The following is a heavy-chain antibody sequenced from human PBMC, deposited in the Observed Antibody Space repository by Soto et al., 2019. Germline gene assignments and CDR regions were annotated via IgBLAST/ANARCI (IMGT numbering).Heavy chain of an antibody. J-gene: IGHJ5*02. CDR2: IYHSGST. Sequence: PSETLSLTCAVSGGSISSSNWWSWVRQPPGKGLEWIGEIYHSGSTNYNPSLKSRVTISVDKSKNQFSLKLSSVTAADTAVYYCARGRDQWIQLWRRYKWFDPGGRGPLVP. V-gene: IGHV4-4*02. CDR3: ARGRDQWIQLWRRYKWFDP. CDR1: GGSISSSNW. D-gene: IGHD5-18*01.